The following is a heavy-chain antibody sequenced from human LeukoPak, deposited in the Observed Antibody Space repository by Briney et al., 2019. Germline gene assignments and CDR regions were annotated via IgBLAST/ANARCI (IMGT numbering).Heavy chain of an antibody. V-gene: IGHV1-8*02. Sequence: ASVKVSCKASGYTFIDYYMHWVRQATGQGLEWMGWMNPNSGNTGYAQKFQGRVTMTRNTSISTAYMELSSLRSEDTAVYYCARGRRLTGYYDFDYWGQGTLVTVSS. CDR2: MNPNSGNT. CDR3: ARGRRLTGYYDFDY. CDR1: GYTFIDYY. J-gene: IGHJ4*02. D-gene: IGHD3-9*01.